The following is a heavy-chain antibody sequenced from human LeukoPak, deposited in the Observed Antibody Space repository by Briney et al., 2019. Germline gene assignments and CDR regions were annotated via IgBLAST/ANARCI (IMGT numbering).Heavy chain of an antibody. CDR2: IYYSGST. CDR3: ARVETNMGVSYYYGMDV. V-gene: IGHV4-30-4*01. J-gene: IGHJ6*02. D-gene: IGHD3-16*01. CDR1: GGSISSGDYY. Sequence: PSETLSLTCTVSGGSISSGDYYWSWIRQPPGKGLEWIGYIYYSGSTYYNPSLKSRVTISVDTSKNQFSLKLSSVTAADTAVYYCARVETNMGVSYYYGMDVWGQGTTVTVSS.